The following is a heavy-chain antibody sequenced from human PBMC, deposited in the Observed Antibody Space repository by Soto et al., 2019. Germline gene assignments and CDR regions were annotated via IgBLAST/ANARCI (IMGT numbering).Heavy chain of an antibody. J-gene: IGHJ6*02. CDR2: IYRGGST. V-gene: IGHV3-66*01. CDR1: GFTVSSNY. Sequence: VGSLRPSCAASGFTVSSNYMSWVPPAPGEGLEWGSVIYRGGSTYYADSLKGRITISRKNPKNTLYLKMNSLRAEETAVYYCARDRIPTGMEVWGQGPRVTVSS. CDR3: ARDRIPTGMEV.